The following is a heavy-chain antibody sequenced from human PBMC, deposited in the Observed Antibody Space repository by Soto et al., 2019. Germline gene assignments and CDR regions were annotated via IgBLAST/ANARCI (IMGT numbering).Heavy chain of an antibody. Sequence: QINLKESGPTLVKPTQTLTLTCTFSGISLATTGVAVGWLRQPPGKAPEGLGFIYSDADKVYSPSLRSRLTIFKDTARNQVVLSVANLDPLDTATYYCGYRRSAYYLQSWGQGIFVAVSS. CDR2: IYSDADK. CDR1: GISLATTGVA. D-gene: IGHD3-22*01. V-gene: IGHV2-5*02. CDR3: GYRRSAYYLQS. J-gene: IGHJ5*02.